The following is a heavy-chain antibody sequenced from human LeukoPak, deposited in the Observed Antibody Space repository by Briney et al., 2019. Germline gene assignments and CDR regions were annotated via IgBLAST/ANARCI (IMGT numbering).Heavy chain of an antibody. J-gene: IGHJ6*02. D-gene: IGHD4-17*01. CDR1: GASISSYY. V-gene: IGHV4-59*01. CDR3: ARGSVTTYYYYGMDV. CDR2: IYDSGST. Sequence: SETLSLTCTVSGASISSYYWSWIRQPPGKGLEWIGYIYDSGSTNYNPSLKSRLTISVDTSNNQFSLKLSSVTAADTAVYYCARGSVTTYYYYGMDVWGQGTTVTVSS.